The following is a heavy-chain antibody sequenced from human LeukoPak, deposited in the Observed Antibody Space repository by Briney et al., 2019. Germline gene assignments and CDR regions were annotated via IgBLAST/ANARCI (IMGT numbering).Heavy chain of an antibody. CDR2: IYYSGST. J-gene: IGHJ3*02. CDR3: ARRHYDSSGYYYGDAFDI. Sequence: SETLSLTCTASGGSISSSSYYWGWIRQPPGKGLEWIGSIYYSGSTYYNPSLKSRVTISVDTSKNQFSLKLSSVTAADTAVYYCARRHYDSSGYYYGDAFDIWGQGTMVTVSS. V-gene: IGHV4-39*01. D-gene: IGHD3-22*01. CDR1: GGSISSSSYY.